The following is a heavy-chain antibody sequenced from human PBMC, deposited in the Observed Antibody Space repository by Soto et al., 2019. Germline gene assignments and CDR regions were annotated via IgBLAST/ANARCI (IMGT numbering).Heavy chain of an antibody. CDR1: GFTFSSYG. CDR3: AKELFRIAVAAPFDY. J-gene: IGHJ4*02. V-gene: IGHV3-30*18. D-gene: IGHD6-19*01. CDR2: ISYDGSNK. Sequence: QVQLVESGGGVVQPGRSLRLSCAASGFTFSSYGMHWVRQAPGKGLEWVAVISYDGSNKYYADSVKGRFTISRDNSKNTLYLKMNSLIAEDTAVYYCAKELFRIAVAAPFDYWGQGTLVTVSS.